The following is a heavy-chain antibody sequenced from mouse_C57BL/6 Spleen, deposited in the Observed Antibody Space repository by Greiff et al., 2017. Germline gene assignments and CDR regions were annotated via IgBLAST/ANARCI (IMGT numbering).Heavy chain of an antibody. J-gene: IGHJ4*01. CDR1: GYTFTSYW. D-gene: IGHD3-2*02. V-gene: IGHV1-64*01. CDR3: ARGDSSGSVMDY. CDR2: IHPNSGST. Sequence: QVQLQQPGAELVKPGASVKLSCKASGYTFTSYWMHWVKQRPGQGLEWIGMIHPNSGSTNYNEKFKGKATLTVDKSSSTAYMQLSSLTSEDSAVYYCARGDSSGSVMDYWGQGTSVTVSS.